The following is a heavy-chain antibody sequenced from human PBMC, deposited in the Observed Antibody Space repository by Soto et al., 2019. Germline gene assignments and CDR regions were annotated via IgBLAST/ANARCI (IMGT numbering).Heavy chain of an antibody. Sequence: QVQLVQSGAEVKKPGASVKVSCKASGYTFTSYAMHWVRQAPGQRLEWMGWINAGNGNTKYSQKFQGRVTITRDTSASTAYMELISLSSEDTAVYYCATEKDYCTNGVSYYYYYYGMDVWGQGTTVTVSS. CDR2: INAGNGNT. J-gene: IGHJ6*02. CDR1: GYTFTSYA. D-gene: IGHD2-8*01. CDR3: ATEKDYCTNGVSYYYYYYGMDV. V-gene: IGHV1-3*01.